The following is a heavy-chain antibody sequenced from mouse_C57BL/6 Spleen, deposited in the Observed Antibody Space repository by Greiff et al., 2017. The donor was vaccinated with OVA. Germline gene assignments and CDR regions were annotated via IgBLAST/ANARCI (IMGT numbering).Heavy chain of an antibody. D-gene: IGHD2-12*01. V-gene: IGHV5-4*03. CDR3: ARDKDYSTMWSFDV. Sequence: EVKVVESGGGLVRPGGSLKLSCAASGFTFSDDDMSWVRQTPEKRLEWVATISAGGSDTYYPANVKGRFTITSDNAKNNLYLQMSHLTSEDTAIHYCARDKDYSTMWSFDVWGTGTTVTASS. CDR1: GFTFSDDD. J-gene: IGHJ1*03. CDR2: ISAGGSDT.